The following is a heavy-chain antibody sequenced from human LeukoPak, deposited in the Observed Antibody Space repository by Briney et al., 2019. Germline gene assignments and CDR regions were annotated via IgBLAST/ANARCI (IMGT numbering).Heavy chain of an antibody. J-gene: IGHJ4*02. CDR2: MFHSGDT. V-gene: IGHV4-38-2*01. CDR3: AKVGAYGDYARHDY. CDR1: GYSIRSGFY. Sequence: PSETLSLTCDVSGYSIRSGFYWGWIRQPPGKGLEWIGCMFHSGDTYHNPSLKSRVTISADTSKNQFSLKLTSVTAADTAVYYCAKVGAYGDYARHDYWGQGTLVTVSS. D-gene: IGHD4-17*01.